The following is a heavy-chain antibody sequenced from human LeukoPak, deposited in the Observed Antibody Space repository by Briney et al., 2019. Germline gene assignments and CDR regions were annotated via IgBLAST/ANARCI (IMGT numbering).Heavy chain of an antibody. J-gene: IGHJ3*02. Sequence: GGTLRLSCAASGFTFSNFGMNWVRQAPGKGLEWVFGITGSADRTFYADSVKGRFSISRDNSKNTLYLQMNSLRAEDTAVYYCTRDQDWGAFDIWGQGTMVTVSS. V-gene: IGHV3-23*01. CDR2: ITGSADRT. D-gene: IGHD7-27*01. CDR3: TRDQDWGAFDI. CDR1: GFTFSNFG.